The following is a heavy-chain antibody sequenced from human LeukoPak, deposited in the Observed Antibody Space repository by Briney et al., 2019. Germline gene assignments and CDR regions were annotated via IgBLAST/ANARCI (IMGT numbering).Heavy chain of an antibody. V-gene: IGHV1-18*01. CDR3: ARDRQWLARSGFDY. Sequence: ASVTVSCKASGYTFTSYGISWVRQAPGQGLEWMGWISAYNGNTNYAQKLQGRVTMTTDTSTSTAYMELRSLRSDDTAVYYCARDRQWLARSGFDYWGQGTLVTVSS. D-gene: IGHD6-19*01. CDR1: GYTFTSYG. CDR2: ISAYNGNT. J-gene: IGHJ4*02.